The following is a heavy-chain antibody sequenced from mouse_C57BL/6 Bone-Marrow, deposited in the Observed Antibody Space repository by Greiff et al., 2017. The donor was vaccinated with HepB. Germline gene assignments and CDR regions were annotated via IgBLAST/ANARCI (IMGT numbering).Heavy chain of an antibody. CDR1: GFTFSDFY. D-gene: IGHD2-14*01. V-gene: IGHV7-1*01. Sequence: EVKLMESGGGLVQSGRSLRLSCATSGFTFSDFYMEWVRQAPGKGLEWIAASRNKANDYTTEYSASVKGRFIVARDTSQSILYLQMNALRAEDTAIYYCARDAGTPGYFDYWGQGTTLTVSS. CDR3: ARDAGTPGYFDY. J-gene: IGHJ2*01. CDR2: SRNKANDYTT.